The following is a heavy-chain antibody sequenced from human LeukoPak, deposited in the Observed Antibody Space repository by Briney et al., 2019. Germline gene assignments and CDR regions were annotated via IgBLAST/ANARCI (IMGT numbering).Heavy chain of an antibody. V-gene: IGHV1-18*01. CDR1: GYTFTSYG. J-gene: IGHJ6*03. D-gene: IGHD3-3*01. CDR2: ISAYNGNT. Sequence: ASVKVSCKASGYTFTSYGISWVRQAPGQGLEWMGWISAYNGNTNYAQKLQGRVTMTTDTSTSTAYMELRSLRSDDTAVYYCARVVYDFWSGYCPGDCYHYYYYYYYMDVWSKGTTVTVSS. CDR3: ARVVYDFWSGYCPGDCYHYYYYYYYMDV.